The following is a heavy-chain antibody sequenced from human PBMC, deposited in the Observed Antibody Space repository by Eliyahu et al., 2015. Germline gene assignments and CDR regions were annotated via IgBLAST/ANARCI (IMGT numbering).Heavy chain of an antibody. CDR1: XFLLSTTGVG. J-gene: IGHJ3*01. D-gene: IGHD3-16*01. V-gene: IGHV2-5*02. CDR2: IFWDDDN. CDR3: ARRSFYADTGDAFDL. Sequence: QVTLRESGPTLVKPTQTLTLTCSVSXFLLSTTGVGVGWIRQPPGKALEWLALIFWDDDNRYSPSLKPRLTITKDNSKNQVVLRLTNVDPKDTATYYCARRSFYADTGDAFDLWGQGATVTVSS.